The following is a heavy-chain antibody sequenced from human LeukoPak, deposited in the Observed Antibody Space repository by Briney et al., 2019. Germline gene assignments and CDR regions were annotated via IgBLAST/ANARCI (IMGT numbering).Heavy chain of an antibody. CDR1: GFTFSPSW. D-gene: IGHD2-15*01. Sequence: GGSLRLSCAASGFTFSPSWMHWVRRAPGKGLEWVSRINGDASSINYAESVKGRFTISRDNAKNTLYLQMNNLRVEDTAVYYCAREECPPVCSSLLDDRGRGILVTVSS. J-gene: IGHJ4*02. V-gene: IGHV3-74*01. CDR3: AREECPPVCSSLLDD. CDR2: INGDASSI.